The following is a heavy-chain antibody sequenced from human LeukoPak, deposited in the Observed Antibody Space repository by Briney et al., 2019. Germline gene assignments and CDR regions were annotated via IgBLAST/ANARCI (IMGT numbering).Heavy chain of an antibody. CDR1: GFTFITSA. J-gene: IGHJ6*02. D-gene: IGHD3-3*01. CDR3: AAYLGGDTILGGYGLDV. Sequence: ASVKVSCKASGFTFITSAIQWVRQGRGQPLEWIGGIVVGTGKTSDSQQFQGRVTITTDMSTSTAYMELSSLRFEDTAVYYCAAYLGGDTILGGYGLDVWGQGTTVTVSS. CDR2: IVVGTGKT. V-gene: IGHV1-58*02.